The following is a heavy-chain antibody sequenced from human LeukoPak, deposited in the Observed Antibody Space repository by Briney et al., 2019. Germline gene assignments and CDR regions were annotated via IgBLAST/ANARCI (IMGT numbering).Heavy chain of an antibody. D-gene: IGHD2/OR15-2a*01. CDR1: GFTVSSSH. CDR3: ARARNSPRHLGY. J-gene: IGHJ4*02. V-gene: IGHV3-66*01. Sequence: GGSLRLSCGASGFTVSSSHMSWVRQAPGKGLEWVSVLYSGGTTDYADSVKGRFTISRDNSKNTLYLQMNSLRAEDTAVYYCARARNSPRHLGYWGQGTLVTVS. CDR2: LYSGGTT.